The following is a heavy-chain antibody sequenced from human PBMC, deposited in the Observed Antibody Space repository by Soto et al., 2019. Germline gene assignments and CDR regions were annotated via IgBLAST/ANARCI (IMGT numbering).Heavy chain of an antibody. V-gene: IGHV4-34*01. CDR2: INHSGST. Sequence: SETLSLTCAVYGGSFSGYYWSWIRQPPGKGLEWIGEINHSGSTNYNPSLKSRVTISVDTSKNQFSLKLSSVTAADTAVYYCALRYYYDSSGYYWSAGMDVWGQGTTVTVS. CDR1: GGSFSGYY. D-gene: IGHD3-22*01. J-gene: IGHJ6*02. CDR3: ALRYYYDSSGYYWSAGMDV.